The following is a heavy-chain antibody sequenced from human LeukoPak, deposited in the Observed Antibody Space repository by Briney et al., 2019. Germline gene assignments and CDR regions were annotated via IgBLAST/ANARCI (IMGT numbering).Heavy chain of an antibody. V-gene: IGHV4-34*01. Sequence: XGXEXXGXXNHSGSTNYNPSLKSRVTISVATSKNHFSLKLSSVTAADTAVYYCASDGPRIYYDSTGAFDYWGQGTLVTVSS. CDR3: ASDGPRIYYDSTGAFDY. CDR2: XNHSGST. D-gene: IGHD3-22*01. J-gene: IGHJ4*02.